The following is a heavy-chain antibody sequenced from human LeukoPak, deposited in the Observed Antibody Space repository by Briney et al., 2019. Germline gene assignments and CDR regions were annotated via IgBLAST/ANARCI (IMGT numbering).Heavy chain of an antibody. J-gene: IGHJ4*02. D-gene: IGHD6-19*01. CDR1: GGSISSGGSY. V-gene: IGHV4-31*03. CDR2: IYYSGST. Sequence: SQTLSLTCTVSGGSISSGGSYWSWIRQHPGKGLEWIGYIYYSGSTNYNPSLKRRVAISVYTYKNQFSLKLSSVTAADTAVYYCARSGVGSGWYQHDFWGQGTLVTVSS. CDR3: ARSGVGSGWYQHDF.